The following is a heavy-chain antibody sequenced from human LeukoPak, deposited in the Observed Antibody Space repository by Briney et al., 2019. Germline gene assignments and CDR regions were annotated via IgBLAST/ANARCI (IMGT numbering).Heavy chain of an antibody. CDR2: INTNTGDP. CDR3: ARDPPNCSGGSCYLSGYFDY. CDR1: GYTFTSYA. Sequence: ASVKVSCKASGYTFTSYAMNWVRQAPGQGLEWMGWINTNTGDPTYAQGFTGRFVFSLDTSVSTAYLQISSLKAEDTAVYYCARDPPNCSGGSCYLSGYFDYWGQGTLVTVSS. V-gene: IGHV7-4-1*02. D-gene: IGHD2-15*01. J-gene: IGHJ4*02.